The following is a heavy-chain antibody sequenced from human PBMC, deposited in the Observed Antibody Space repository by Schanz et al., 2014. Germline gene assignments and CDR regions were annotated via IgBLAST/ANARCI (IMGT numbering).Heavy chain of an antibody. CDR3: ARGGPAYYFDD. J-gene: IGHJ4*02. CDR2: IWSDGTNE. V-gene: IGHV3-33*08. Sequence: QVQLVESGGGVVQPGRSLRLSCAASGFTFSSYALHWVRQAPGKGLEWVAVIWSDGTNEYYADSVKGRFTISGDSSKYTVYPQMNSLRADDTAVYYCARGGPAYYFDDWGQGTLVTVSS. CDR1: GFTFSSYA.